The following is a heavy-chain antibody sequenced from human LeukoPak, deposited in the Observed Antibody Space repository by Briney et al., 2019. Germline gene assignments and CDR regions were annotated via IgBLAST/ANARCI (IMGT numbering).Heavy chain of an antibody. Sequence: ASVKVSCKASGYILISYYIHWVRPAPGQGLEWTGVINPSDGSTNYAQKLQGRVTMTRDTSTTTVYLELSGLRSEDTAVYYCASDVAREFDYWGQGTLVTVSS. CDR3: ASDVAREFDY. CDR2: INPSDGST. CDR1: GYILISYY. D-gene: IGHD5-24*01. J-gene: IGHJ4*02. V-gene: IGHV1-46*01.